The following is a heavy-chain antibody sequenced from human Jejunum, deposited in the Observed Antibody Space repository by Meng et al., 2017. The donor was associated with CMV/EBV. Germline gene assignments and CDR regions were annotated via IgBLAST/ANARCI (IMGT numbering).Heavy chain of an antibody. V-gene: IGHV3-74*01. CDR3: ARAGDYRFDY. D-gene: IGHD4-17*01. J-gene: IGHJ4*02. CDR2: IKTEGSTT. Sequence: EASGLTFSSYGMHWVSQAQGKGLVRVSRIKTEGSTTNYTDSVKGRFTISRDDAKNTLYLQMNSLRAEDTAVYYCARAGDYRFDYWGQGTLVTVSS. CDR1: GLTFSSYG.